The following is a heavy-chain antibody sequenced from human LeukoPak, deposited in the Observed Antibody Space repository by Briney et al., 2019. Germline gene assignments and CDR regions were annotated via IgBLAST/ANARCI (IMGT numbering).Heavy chain of an antibody. V-gene: IGHV1-18*01. CDR3: AREDSSGYSYFTSFDY. Sequence: ASVKVSCKASGYTFTSYGISWVRQAPGQGLEWMGWISAYYGNTNYGQKLQGRVTMTTDTSTSTAYMELRSLRSDDTAVYYCAREDSSGYSYFTSFDYWGQGTLVTVSS. CDR1: GYTFTSYG. J-gene: IGHJ4*02. CDR2: ISAYYGNT. D-gene: IGHD3-22*01.